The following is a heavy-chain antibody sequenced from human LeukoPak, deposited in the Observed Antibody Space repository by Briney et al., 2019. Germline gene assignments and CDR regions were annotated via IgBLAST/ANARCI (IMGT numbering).Heavy chain of an antibody. D-gene: IGHD4-17*01. V-gene: IGHV1-18*01. CDR2: ISAYNGNT. J-gene: IGHJ4*02. CDR3: ARGSPYGDGANYFDY. CDR1: GYTFTSYG. Sequence: ASVKVSCEASGYTFTSYGISWVRQAPGQGLEWMGWISAYNGNTNYAQKLQGRVTMTTDTSTSTAYMELRSLRSDDTAVYYCARGSPYGDGANYFDYWGQGTLVTVSS.